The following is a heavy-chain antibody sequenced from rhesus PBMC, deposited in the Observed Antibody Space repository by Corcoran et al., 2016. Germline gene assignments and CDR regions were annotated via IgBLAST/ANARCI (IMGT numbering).Heavy chain of an antibody. D-gene: IGHD6-25*01. Sequence: EVQLVESGGGLVQPGGSLRLSCAASGFTFTNYGIHWVRQAPGQGLGWVAVISFDGRKKYYAESVKYRFTISRENSNNILYLQMNNLKMEDTAVYYFARDIAADGNWYFDLWGPGTPITISS. V-gene: IGHV3-54*02. CDR2: ISFDGRKK. CDR3: ARDIAADGNWYFDL. J-gene: IGHJ2*01. CDR1: GFTFTNYG.